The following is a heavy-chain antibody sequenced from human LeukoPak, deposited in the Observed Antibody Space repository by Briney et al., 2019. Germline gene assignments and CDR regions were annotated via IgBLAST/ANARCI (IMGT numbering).Heavy chain of an antibody. D-gene: IGHD3-22*01. CDR2: IYHSGST. V-gene: IGHV4-38-2*01. CDR1: GYSISSGYY. CDR3: ARRTSGIVVVIAGRGYFDY. Sequence: KASETLSLTCAVSGYSISSGYYWGWIRQPPGKGLGWIGSIYHSGSTYYNPSLKSRVTISVDTSKNQFSLKLSSVTAADTAVYYCARRTSGIVVVIAGRGYFDYWGQGTLVTVSS. J-gene: IGHJ4*02.